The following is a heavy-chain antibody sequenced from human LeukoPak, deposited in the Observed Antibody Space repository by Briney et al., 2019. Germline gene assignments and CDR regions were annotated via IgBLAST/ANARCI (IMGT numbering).Heavy chain of an antibody. J-gene: IGHJ4*02. V-gene: IGHV4-34*01. CDR1: GGSFSGYY. CDR2: VHHSRGT. CDR3: AGVTAPDY. Sequence: SETLSLTCAVYGGSFSGYYCTWIRQSPGKGLEWIGEVHHSRGTSYNPSLKGRVSMSLDTSEKQFSLKLTSVTDADTAVYYCAGVTAPDYWGQGTLVTVSS. D-gene: IGHD2-21*02.